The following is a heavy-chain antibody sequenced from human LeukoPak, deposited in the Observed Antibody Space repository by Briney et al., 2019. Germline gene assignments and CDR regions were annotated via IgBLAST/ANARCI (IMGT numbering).Heavy chain of an antibody. CDR3: ARDIVVVPAAIHWFDP. V-gene: IGHV3-21*01. J-gene: IGHJ5*02. CDR2: ISSSSSYI. CDR1: GFTFSSYS. D-gene: IGHD2-2*02. Sequence: GGSLRLSCAASGFTFSSYSMNWVRQAPGKRLEWVSSISSSSSYIYYADSVKGRFTISRDNAKNSLYLQMNSLRAEDTAVYYCARDIVVVPAAIHWFDPWGQGTLVTVSS.